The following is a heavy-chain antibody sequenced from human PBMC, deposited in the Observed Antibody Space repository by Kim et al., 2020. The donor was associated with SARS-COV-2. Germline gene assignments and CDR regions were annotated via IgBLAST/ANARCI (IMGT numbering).Heavy chain of an antibody. D-gene: IGHD3-10*01. J-gene: IGHJ4*02. CDR1: GGSFSGYY. CDR3: ARGRYYGSGSYYSR. V-gene: IGHV4-34*01. CDR2: INHSGST. Sequence: SETLSLTCAVYGGSFSGYYWSWIRQPPGKGLEWIGEINHSGSTNYNPSLKSRVTISVDTSKNQFSLKLSSVTAADTAVYYCARGRYYGSGSYYSRWGQGTLVTVSS.